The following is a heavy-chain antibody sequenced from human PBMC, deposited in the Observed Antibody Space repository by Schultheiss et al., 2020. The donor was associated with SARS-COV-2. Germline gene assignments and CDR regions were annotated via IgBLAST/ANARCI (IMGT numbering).Heavy chain of an antibody. J-gene: IGHJ5*02. D-gene: IGHD1-26*01. CDR1: GYIFPSYW. V-gene: IGHV5-51*01. CDR2: IYPGDSDT. CDR3: ARGGELLGWFDP. Sequence: GGSLRLSCKGSGYIFPSYWIGWVRQMPGKGLEWMGIIYPGDSDTRYSPSFQGQVTISADKSISTAYLQWSSLKASDTAMYYCARGGELLGWFDPWGQGTLVTVSS.